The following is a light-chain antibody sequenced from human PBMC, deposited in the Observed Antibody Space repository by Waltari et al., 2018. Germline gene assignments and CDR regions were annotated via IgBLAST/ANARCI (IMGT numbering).Light chain of an antibody. CDR2: QDV. J-gene: IGLJ3*02. CDR3: QAWDSGTVV. V-gene: IGLV3-1*01. Sequence: SYELTQPLSVSVSPGQTASITCSGDKLGDKYIFWYQQKSGQSPVLVIYQDVRRPSGIPGVFSGSNAGNTATLTISGTQALDEAHYYCQAWDSGTVVFGGGTKLTVL. CDR1: KLGDKY.